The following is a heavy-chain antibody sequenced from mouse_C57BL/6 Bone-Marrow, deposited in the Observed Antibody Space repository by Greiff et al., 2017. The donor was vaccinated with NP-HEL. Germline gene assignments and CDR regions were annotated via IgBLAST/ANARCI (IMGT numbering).Heavy chain of an antibody. D-gene: IGHD2-5*01. V-gene: IGHV1-63*01. CDR3: AREVGYSNYLHFDY. CDR2: IYPGGGYT. J-gene: IGHJ2*01. Sequence: VQLQQSGAELVRPGTSVKMSCKASGYTFTNYWIGWVKQRPGHGLEWIGDIYPGGGYTNYNEKFKGKATLTADKSSSTAYMQFSSLTSEDSAIYYCAREVGYSNYLHFDYWGQGTTLTVSS. CDR1: GYTFTNYW.